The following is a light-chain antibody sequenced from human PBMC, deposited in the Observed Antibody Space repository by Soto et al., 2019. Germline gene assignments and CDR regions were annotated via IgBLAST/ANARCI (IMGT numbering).Light chain of an antibody. CDR3: QQNYSNPWT. CDR2: DAS. V-gene: IGKV1-39*01. Sequence: DIQMTQSPSSLSASVGDRVTITCRASQSISSYLNWYQQKPGKAPKLLIYDASSLQSGVPSRFSGSGSGTDFTLTISSLQPEDFATYYCQQNYSNPWTFGQGTKVEIK. CDR1: QSISSY. J-gene: IGKJ1*01.